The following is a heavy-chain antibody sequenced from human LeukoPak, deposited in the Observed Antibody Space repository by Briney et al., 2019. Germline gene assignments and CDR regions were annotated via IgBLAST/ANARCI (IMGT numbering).Heavy chain of an antibody. J-gene: IGHJ4*02. Sequence: PGGSLRLSCAASGVTFSSYSMNWVRQAPGKGLEWVSSISSSSSHIYYADSVKGRFTISRDNAKNSLYLQMNSLRAEDTAVYYCARGASYFDYWGQGTLVTVSS. V-gene: IGHV3-21*01. CDR1: GVTFSSYS. CDR3: ARGASYFDY. CDR2: ISSSSSHI. D-gene: IGHD1-26*01.